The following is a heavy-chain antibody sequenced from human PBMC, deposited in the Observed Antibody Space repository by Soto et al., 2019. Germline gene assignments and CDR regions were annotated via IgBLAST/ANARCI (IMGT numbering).Heavy chain of an antibody. V-gene: IGHV3-23*01. CDR2: ISGSAGST. CDR3: ANCLGLTSCMYYFDY. CDR1: GFTFSIYA. D-gene: IGHD2-8*01. J-gene: IGHJ4*02. Sequence: EVQLLESGGGLVQPGGSLRLSCAASGFTFSIYAMNWVRRAPGKGLEWVSGISGSAGSTYYADSVKGRFTVSRDNSKNTLHLQMNSLSAEDTAVYYCANCLGLTSCMYYFDYWGQGTLVTV.